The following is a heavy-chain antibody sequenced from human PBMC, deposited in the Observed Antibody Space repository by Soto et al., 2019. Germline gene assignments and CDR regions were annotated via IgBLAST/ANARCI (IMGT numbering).Heavy chain of an antibody. Sequence: QVQLVQSGAEVKKPGSSVKVSCKASGGTFSSYAISWVRQAPGQGLEWMGGIIPIFGTANYAQKFQGRVTITADESTSTAYMELSSLRSEDTVVYYCAREFNYGDYSPVGMDVWGQGTTVTVSS. CDR1: GGTFSSYA. J-gene: IGHJ6*02. D-gene: IGHD4-17*01. V-gene: IGHV1-69*01. CDR2: IIPIFGTA. CDR3: AREFNYGDYSPVGMDV.